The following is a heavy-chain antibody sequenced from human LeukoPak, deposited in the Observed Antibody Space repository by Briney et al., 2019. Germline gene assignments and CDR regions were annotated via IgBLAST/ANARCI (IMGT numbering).Heavy chain of an antibody. D-gene: IGHD1-7*01. Sequence: LGESLKISCKGSGYSFTSYWIGWVRQMPGKGLEWMGIIYPGDSDTRYSPSFQGQVTISADKSISTAYLQWSSLKASDTAMYYCARMALELSYYYYYYGMDVWGQGTTVTVSS. CDR1: GYSFTSYW. CDR3: ARMALELSYYYYYYGMDV. J-gene: IGHJ6*02. V-gene: IGHV5-51*01. CDR2: IYPGDSDT.